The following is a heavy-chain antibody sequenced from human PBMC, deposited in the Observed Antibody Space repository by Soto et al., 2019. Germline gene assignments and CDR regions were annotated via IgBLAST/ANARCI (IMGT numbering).Heavy chain of an antibody. J-gene: IGHJ4*02. CDR2: ISGRGGVT. CDR1: GFTFRNQD. D-gene: IGHD3-22*01. CDR3: EKDRQFRSYYESAGHYND. Sequence: EVQLLESGGGLVQPGGSLRLTCVGSGFTFRNQDMRWVRQAPGKGLEWVSGISGRGGVTYYADSVKGRFTIPRDNSKNTLYLQMNHLSANDTAVYYCEKDRQFRSYYESAGHYNDWGQGTLVTVSS. V-gene: IGHV3-23*01.